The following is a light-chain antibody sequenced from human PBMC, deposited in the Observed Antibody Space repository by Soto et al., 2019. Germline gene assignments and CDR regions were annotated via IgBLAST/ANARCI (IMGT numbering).Light chain of an antibody. CDR3: SSYAGSNNLV. V-gene: IGLV2-8*01. Sequence: QSALTQPPSASGSPGQSVIISCTGTSSDVGGYNYVSWYQQHPGKAPKLMIYEVNKRPSGVPDRFSGSKSGNTASLTVSGLQAEDEADYYCSSYAGSNNLVFGGGTKVTVL. CDR1: SSDVGGYNY. J-gene: IGLJ3*02. CDR2: EVN.